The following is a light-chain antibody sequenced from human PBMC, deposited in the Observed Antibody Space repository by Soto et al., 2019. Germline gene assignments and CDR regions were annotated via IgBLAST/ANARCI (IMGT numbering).Light chain of an antibody. CDR2: SSS. V-gene: IGKV1-5*03. CDR1: QYINTR. Sequence: DIQVTQSPSTLSASVGDRVIITCRASQYINTRLAWYQQKPGRAPKLLIYSSSSLESGVPSRFSGSGSGSEFTLTISSLQSDDFATYYCQQYQGFPFTFGQGTKLEI. J-gene: IGKJ2*01. CDR3: QQYQGFPFT.